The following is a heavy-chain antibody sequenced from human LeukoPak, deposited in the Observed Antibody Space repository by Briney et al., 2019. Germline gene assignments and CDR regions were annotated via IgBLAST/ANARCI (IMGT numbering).Heavy chain of an antibody. D-gene: IGHD6-13*01. J-gene: IGHJ4*02. CDR1: GGSISGYY. CDR2: IYSSGIT. V-gene: IGHV4-59*08. CDR3: AKHDGSSWAY. Sequence: PSETLSLTCTVSGGSISGYYWSWIRQPPGKGLEWIGYIYSSGITDYNPSLKSRVTISKDTSKNQFSLRLGSVTAADTALYYCAKHDGSSWAYWGQGTLVTVSS.